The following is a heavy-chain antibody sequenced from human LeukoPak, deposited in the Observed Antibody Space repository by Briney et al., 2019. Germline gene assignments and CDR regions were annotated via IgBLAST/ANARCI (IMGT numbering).Heavy chain of an antibody. V-gene: IGHV3-53*05. CDR2: IYSGGST. Sequence: PGGSLRLSCAASGFTVSSNYMSWVRQAPGKGLEWVSVIYSGGSTYYADSVKGRFTISRDNSKNTLYLQMNSLRAEDTAVYYCANELSTSTGTEYFDYWGQGTLVTVSS. D-gene: IGHD1-1*01. J-gene: IGHJ4*02. CDR1: GFTVSSNY. CDR3: ANELSTSTGTEYFDY.